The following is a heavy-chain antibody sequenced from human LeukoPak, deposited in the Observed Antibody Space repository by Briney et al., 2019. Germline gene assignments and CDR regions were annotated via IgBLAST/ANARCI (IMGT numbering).Heavy chain of an antibody. CDR3: ATRGGWDYYYYGMDV. D-gene: IGHD3-16*01. V-gene: IGHV1-24*01. J-gene: IGHJ6*02. CDR2: FDPEDGET. Sequence: ASVKVSCKVSGYTLTELSMHWVRQAPGKGLGWMGGFDPEDGETIYAQKFQGRVTMTEDTSTDTAYMELSSPRSEDTAVYYCATRGGWDYYYYGMDVWGQGTTVTVSS. CDR1: GYTLTELS.